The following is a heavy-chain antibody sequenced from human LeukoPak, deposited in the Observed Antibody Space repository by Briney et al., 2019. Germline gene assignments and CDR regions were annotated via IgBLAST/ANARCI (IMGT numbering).Heavy chain of an antibody. CDR1: GGSISSYY. CDR3: ASEAAAGTYQPLDY. V-gene: IGHV4-59*01. Sequence: SETLSLTCTVSGGSISSYYWSWVRQPPGKGLEWIGYIYYSGSTNYNPSLKSRVTISVDTSKNQFSLKLSSVTAADTAVYYCASEAAAGTYQPLDYWGQGTLVTVSS. CDR2: IYYSGST. J-gene: IGHJ4*02. D-gene: IGHD6-13*01.